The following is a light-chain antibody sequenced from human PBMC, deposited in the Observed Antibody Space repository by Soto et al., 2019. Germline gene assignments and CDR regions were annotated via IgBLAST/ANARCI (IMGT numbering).Light chain of an antibody. CDR3: QQFNNWPQP. Sequence: EIVMTQSPATLSVSPGERATLSCRASQSVRTNLAWYQQKPGQAPRLLIYDASTRPAGIPARFSGGGSGTEFTLTISSLQSEDFAVYYCQQFNNWPQPFGQGTKVDIK. CDR2: DAS. J-gene: IGKJ1*01. CDR1: QSVRTN. V-gene: IGKV3-15*01.